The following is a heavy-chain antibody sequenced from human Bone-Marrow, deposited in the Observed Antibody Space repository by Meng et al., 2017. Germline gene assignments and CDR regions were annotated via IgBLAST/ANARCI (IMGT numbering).Heavy chain of an antibody. J-gene: IGHJ6*02. CDR2: INPNSGGT. CDR3: ARARDRDSSGYYYVDYYYGMDV. V-gene: IGHV1-2*02. D-gene: IGHD3-22*01. Sequence: ASVKVSCKASGYTFTGYYMHWVRQATGQGLEWMGWINPNSGGTNYAQKFQGRVTMTRDTSIRTAYMELSRLRSDDTAVYYCARARDRDSSGYYYVDYYYGMDVWGQGTTVTVSS. CDR1: GYTFTGYY.